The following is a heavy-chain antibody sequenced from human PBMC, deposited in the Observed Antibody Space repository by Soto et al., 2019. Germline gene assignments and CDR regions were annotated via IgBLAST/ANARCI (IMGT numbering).Heavy chain of an antibody. D-gene: IGHD3-22*01. V-gene: IGHV4-30-2*01. CDR1: GGSISSGGFS. J-gene: IGHJ3*02. Sequence: TLWLTCAVCGGSISSGGFSGSWIRQPPGKGLEWIGYIYHSGSTYYNPSLKSRVTISVDRSKNQFSLKLSSVTAADTAVYYCARTSYHYDSSGYYKEIPPHPAAFDIWGQGTMVTVSS. CDR3: ARTSYHYDSSGYYKEIPPHPAAFDI. CDR2: IYHSGST.